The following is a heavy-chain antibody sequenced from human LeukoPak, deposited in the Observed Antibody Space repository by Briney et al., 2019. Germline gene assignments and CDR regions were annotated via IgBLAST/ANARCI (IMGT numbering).Heavy chain of an antibody. Sequence: SETLSLTCAVYGGSFSGYYWSWIRQPPGKGLEWIGYIYYSGSTNYNPSLKSRVTISVDTSKNQFSLKLSSVTAADTAVYYCAREHIGGYYDSSGYYYFDYWGQGTLVTVSS. CDR1: GGSFSGYY. J-gene: IGHJ4*02. D-gene: IGHD3-22*01. CDR2: IYYSGST. V-gene: IGHV4-59*01. CDR3: AREHIGGYYDSSGYYYFDY.